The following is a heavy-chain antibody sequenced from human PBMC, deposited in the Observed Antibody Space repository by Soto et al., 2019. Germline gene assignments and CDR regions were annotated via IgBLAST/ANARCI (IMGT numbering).Heavy chain of an antibody. CDR2: ISYDGRNK. J-gene: IGHJ4*02. CDR1: GFTFSNYG. V-gene: IGHV3-30*03. CDR3: SVVGYYYGSGSRRANY. Sequence: QVQLVESGGGVVQPGMSLRLSCAVSGFTFSNYGMHWVRQAPGKGLEWLAIISYDGRNKSYADSLKGRFTISRDNSKNTLYLQMNSLRAEDTAVYYCSVVGYYYGSGSRRANYWGQGTLVTVSS. D-gene: IGHD3-10*01.